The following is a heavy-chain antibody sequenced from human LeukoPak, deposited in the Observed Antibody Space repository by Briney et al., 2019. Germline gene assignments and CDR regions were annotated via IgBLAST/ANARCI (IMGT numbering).Heavy chain of an antibody. D-gene: IGHD3-10*01. Sequence: VASVKVSCKASGYTFINYGLSWVRQAPGQGLEWMGWISANNGNTNYAQKLQGRVTMTTDTSTSTAYMELRSLRSDDTAVYYCARHGTLGSGSYYNSYYYYYMDVWGKGTTVTVSS. CDR3: ARHGTLGSGSYYNSYYYYYMDV. J-gene: IGHJ6*03. CDR2: ISANNGNT. CDR1: GYTFINYG. V-gene: IGHV1-18*01.